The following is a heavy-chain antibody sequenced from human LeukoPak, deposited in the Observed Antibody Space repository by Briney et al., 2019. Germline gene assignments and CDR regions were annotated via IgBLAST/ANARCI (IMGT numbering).Heavy chain of an antibody. CDR2: IYYSGST. J-gene: IGHJ6*03. CDR1: GGSISSSSYY. V-gene: IGHV4-39*07. Sequence: SETLSLTCTVSGGSISSSSYYWGWIRQPPGKGLEWIGSIYYSGSTYYNPSLKSRVTISLYTSKNQFSLKLSSVTAAATAVYYCARQYYYYMDVWGKGTTVTISS. CDR3: ARQYYYYMDV.